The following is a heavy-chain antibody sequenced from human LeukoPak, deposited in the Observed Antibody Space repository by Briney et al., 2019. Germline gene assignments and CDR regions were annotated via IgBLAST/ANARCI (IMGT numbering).Heavy chain of an antibody. V-gene: IGHV4-34*01. CDR2: INHSGST. Sequence: SETLSLTCAVYGGSFSGYYWSWIRQPPGKGLEWIGEINHSGSTNYNPSLKSRVTISVDTSKNQFSLKLSSVTAADTAVYYCARAIVVVPAPRNAFDIWGQGTMVTVSS. D-gene: IGHD2-2*01. J-gene: IGHJ3*02. CDR1: GGSFSGYY. CDR3: ARAIVVVPAPRNAFDI.